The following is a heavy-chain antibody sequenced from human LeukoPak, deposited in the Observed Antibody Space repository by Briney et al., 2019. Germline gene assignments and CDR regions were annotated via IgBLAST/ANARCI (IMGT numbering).Heavy chain of an antibody. Sequence: GGSLRLSCAASGFTFSNYGMSWVRQAPGKGLEWVSAISGSGGSTYYADSVKGRFTSSRDNSKNTLYLQLNGLRAEDTAVYYCARDTNEYSGSYSGRYYYYMDVWGKGTTVTVSS. D-gene: IGHD1-26*01. J-gene: IGHJ6*03. V-gene: IGHV3-23*01. CDR1: GFTFSNYG. CDR3: ARDTNEYSGSYSGRYYYYMDV. CDR2: ISGSGGST.